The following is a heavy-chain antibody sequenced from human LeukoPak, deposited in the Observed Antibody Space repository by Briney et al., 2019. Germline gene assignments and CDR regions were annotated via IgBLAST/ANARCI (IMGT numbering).Heavy chain of an antibody. CDR1: GGTFSSYA. V-gene: IGHV1-69*05. D-gene: IGHD4-17*01. CDR2: IIPIFGTA. CDR3: ARGDYGDANYFDY. J-gene: IGHJ4*02. Sequence: SVKASCKASGGTFSSYAISWVRQAPGQGLEWMGGIIPIFGTANYAQKFQGRVTITTDESTSTAYMELSSLRSEDTAVYYCARGDYGDANYFDYWGQGTLVTVSS.